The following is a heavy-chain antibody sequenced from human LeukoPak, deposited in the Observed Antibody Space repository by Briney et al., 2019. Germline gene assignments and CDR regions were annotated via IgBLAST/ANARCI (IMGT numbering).Heavy chain of an antibody. D-gene: IGHD2-21*02. Sequence: GASVKVSCKASGYIFTSYYMHWVRQAPGQGLEWMGIINPSGGNTSYAQKFQGRVTMTRDTSTSTIYMELSSLRSDDTAVYYCARLGVTDYWGQGTLVTVSS. CDR2: INPSGGNT. V-gene: IGHV1-46*01. CDR1: GYIFTSYY. CDR3: ARLGVTDY. J-gene: IGHJ4*02.